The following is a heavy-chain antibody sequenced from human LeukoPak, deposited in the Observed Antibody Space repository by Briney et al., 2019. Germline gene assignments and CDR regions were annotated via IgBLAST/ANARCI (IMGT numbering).Heavy chain of an antibody. V-gene: IGHV3-30*18. CDR3: AKDHFPY. J-gene: IGHJ4*02. CDR2: ISYDGSNK. D-gene: IGHD3-3*02. Sequence: GGSLRLSCAASGFTFSSYWMSWVRQAPGKGLEWVAVISYDGSNKYYADSVKGRFTISRDNSKNTLYLQMNSLRAEDTAVYYCAKDHFPYWGQGTLVTVSS. CDR1: GFTFSSYW.